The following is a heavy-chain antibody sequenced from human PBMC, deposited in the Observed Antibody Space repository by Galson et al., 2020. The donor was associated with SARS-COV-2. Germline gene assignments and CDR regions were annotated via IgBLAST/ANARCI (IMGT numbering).Heavy chain of an antibody. CDR2: ILFDGSDK. J-gene: IGHJ4*02. D-gene: IGHD2-21*02. CDR1: GFTFNNFG. V-gene: IGHV3-30*03. Sequence: LSLTCAASGFTFNNFGMYWVRQAPGQGLEWVAFILFDGSDKFFADSVKGRFTISRDNFKNTLYLQMNNLRPEDTAIYYCTRGGAFCGGDCYSGPIFDYWGRGTLVTVSS. CDR3: TRGGAFCGGDCYSGPIFDY.